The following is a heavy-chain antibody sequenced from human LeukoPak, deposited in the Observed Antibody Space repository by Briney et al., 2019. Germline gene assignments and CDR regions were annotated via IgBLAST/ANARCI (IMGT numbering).Heavy chain of an antibody. D-gene: IGHD1-26*01. V-gene: IGHV3-23*01. CDR1: GFSFISYA. CDR3: AKILSGSYHDPFDY. J-gene: IGHJ4*02. CDR2: MSGLGSSS. Sequence: GGSLRLSCAASGFSFISYAMSWVRQAPGQGLELVSGMSGLGSSSYYADSVKGRFTISRDKSKNTLYLQMNSLRPEDTAVYYCAKILSGSYHDPFDYWGQGTLVTVSS.